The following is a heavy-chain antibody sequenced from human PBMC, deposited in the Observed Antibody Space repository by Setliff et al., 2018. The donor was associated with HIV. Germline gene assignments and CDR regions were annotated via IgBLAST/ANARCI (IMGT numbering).Heavy chain of an antibody. CDR1: GGSITSDRHY. Sequence: PSETLSLTCTVSGGSITSDRHYWSWIRQPAGKGLEWIGNRYAGGSANYAPSLKSRVTISVDTSKNQFSLKLSSVTAADTAVYYCAGTELRYYDSSGYPRPYFDYWGQGTLVTVSS. CDR3: AGTELRYYDSSGYPRPYFDY. J-gene: IGHJ4*02. V-gene: IGHV4-61*09. CDR2: RYAGGSA. D-gene: IGHD3-22*01.